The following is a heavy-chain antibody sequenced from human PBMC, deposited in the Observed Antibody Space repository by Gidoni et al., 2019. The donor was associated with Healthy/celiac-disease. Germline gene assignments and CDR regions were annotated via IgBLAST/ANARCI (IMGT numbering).Heavy chain of an antibody. D-gene: IGHD6-13*01. V-gene: IGHV1-8*01. CDR1: GYTFTSYD. CDR2: MNPNSGNT. J-gene: IGHJ5*02. CDR3: ARGKRGIAAAGMNWFDP. Sequence: QVQLVQSGAEVKKPGASVKVSCKASGYTFTSYDINWVRQATGQGLEWMGWMNPNSGNTGYAQKFQGRVTMTRNTSRSTAYMELSSLRSEDTAVYYCARGKRGIAAAGMNWFDPWGQGTLVTVSS.